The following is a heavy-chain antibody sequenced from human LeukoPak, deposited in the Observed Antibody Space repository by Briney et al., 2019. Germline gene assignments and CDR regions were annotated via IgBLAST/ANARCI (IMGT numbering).Heavy chain of an antibody. CDR2: ISYDGSNK. J-gene: IGHJ4*02. Sequence: GGSLRLSCAASGFTFSSYGMHWVRQAPGKGLEWVAVISYDGSNKYYADSVKGRFTISRDNSKNTLYLQINSLRAEDTAVYYCAGDVYYDSSGLDYWGQGTLVTVSS. V-gene: IGHV3-30*03. CDR1: GFTFSSYG. CDR3: AGDVYYDSSGLDY. D-gene: IGHD3-22*01.